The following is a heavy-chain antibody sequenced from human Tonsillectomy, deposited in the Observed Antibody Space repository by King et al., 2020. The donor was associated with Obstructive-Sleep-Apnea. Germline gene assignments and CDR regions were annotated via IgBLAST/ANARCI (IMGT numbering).Heavy chain of an antibody. D-gene: IGHD2-15*01. CDR3: AREFAVVVAATPNYGMDV. Sequence: VQLVESGGGLVKPGGSLRLSCAASGFTFSSYSMNWVRQAPGKGLEWGSSISSSSSYIYYADSVKGRFTISRANAKNSLYLQMNSLRAEDTAVYYCAREFAVVVAATPNYGMDVWGQGTTVTVSS. V-gene: IGHV3-21*01. CDR2: ISSSSSYI. J-gene: IGHJ6*02. CDR1: GFTFSSYS.